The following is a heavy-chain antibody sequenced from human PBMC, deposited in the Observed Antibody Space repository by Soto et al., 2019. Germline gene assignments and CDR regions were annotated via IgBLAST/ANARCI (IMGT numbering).Heavy chain of an antibody. J-gene: IGHJ4*02. CDR2: INSDGSST. V-gene: IGHV3-74*01. CDR1: GFTFSSHW. CDR3: VKESYNRRTDFDY. Sequence: PGGSLRLSCAVSGFTFSSHWMHWVRQAPGKGLVWVSRINSDGSSTNYADSVKGRFTISRDNSKNTLLLQMNSLKVEDTAIYYCVKESYNRRTDFDYWGQGIQVTVSS. D-gene: IGHD3-10*01.